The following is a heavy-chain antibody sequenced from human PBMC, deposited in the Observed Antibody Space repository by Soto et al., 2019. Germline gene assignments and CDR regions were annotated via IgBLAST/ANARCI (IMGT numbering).Heavy chain of an antibody. CDR2: FIPIFGTA. CDR3: ARSGYSYGPNID. Sequence: QVQLVQSGAEVQKPGSSVKVSCRAARGSFSASGFSWVRQAPGQGLEWVGGFIPIFGTANYAPKFQDRVTTTADESTSTVYMALSSLKSEDTAMYYCARSGYSYGPNIDWGQGTRVTVSS. CDR1: RGSFSASG. V-gene: IGHV1-69*01. D-gene: IGHD5-18*01. J-gene: IGHJ4*02.